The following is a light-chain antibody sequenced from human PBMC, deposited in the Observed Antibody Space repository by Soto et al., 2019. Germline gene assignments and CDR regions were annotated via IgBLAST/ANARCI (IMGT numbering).Light chain of an antibody. CDR3: SSYTSISTPMV. Sequence: QSALTQPASVSGSPGQSITISCTGTSSDVGGYNYVSWYHQHPGKAPKLMIYDVSNRPSGVSNRFSGSKSGNTASLTISGLQAEDDADYYCSSYTSISTPMVFGGGTKLTVL. J-gene: IGLJ2*01. CDR2: DVS. V-gene: IGLV2-14*01. CDR1: SSDVGGYNY.